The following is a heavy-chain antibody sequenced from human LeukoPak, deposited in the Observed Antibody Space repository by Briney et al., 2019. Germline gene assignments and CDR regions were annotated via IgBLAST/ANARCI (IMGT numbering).Heavy chain of an antibody. CDR1: GFTFSSYW. D-gene: IGHD1-1*01. CDR2: INSDGSST. J-gene: IGHJ4*02. V-gene: IGHV3-74*01. CDR3: AGDVGDWNDDDY. Sequence: VGSLRLSCAASGFTFSSYWMHWVRQAPGKGLVWVSRINSDGSSTSYADSVKGRFTISRDNAKNTLYLQMNSLRAEDTAVYYCAGDVGDWNDDDYWGQGTLVTVSS.